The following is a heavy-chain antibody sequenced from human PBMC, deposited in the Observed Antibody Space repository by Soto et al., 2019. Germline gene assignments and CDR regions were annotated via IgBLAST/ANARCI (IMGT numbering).Heavy chain of an antibody. CDR3: ARDIYNWSDVSPWFDP. D-gene: IGHD1-1*01. V-gene: IGHV1-18*04. CDR1: GYTFTSYG. CDR2: ISAYNGNT. Sequence: GASVKVSCKASGYTFTSYGISWVRQAPGQGLEWMGWISAYNGNTNYAQKLQGRVTMTTDTSTSTAYMELRSLRSDDTAVYYCARDIYNWSDVSPWFDPWGQGTLVTVSS. J-gene: IGHJ5*02.